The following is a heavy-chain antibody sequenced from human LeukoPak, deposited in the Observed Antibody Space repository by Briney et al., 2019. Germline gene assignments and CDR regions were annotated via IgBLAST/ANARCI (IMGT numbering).Heavy chain of an antibody. Sequence: GGSLRLSCAASGFTFSSYWMSWVRQAPGKGLEWVASIKQDGSEKYYVDSVKGRFTISRDNAKNLLYLQMNSLRAEDTTVYYCARAFHDGSGWYFWGQGTLLTVSS. D-gene: IGHD6-19*01. J-gene: IGHJ4*02. CDR2: IKQDGSEK. CDR3: ARAFHDGSGWYF. CDR1: GFTFSSYW. V-gene: IGHV3-7*01.